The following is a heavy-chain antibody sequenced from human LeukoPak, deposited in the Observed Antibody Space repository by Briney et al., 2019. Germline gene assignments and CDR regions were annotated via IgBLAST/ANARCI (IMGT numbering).Heavy chain of an antibody. CDR1: GGSISGYY. D-gene: IGHD7-27*01. CDR2: IPYSGST. J-gene: IGHJ5*02. CDR3: ARVPLTVNNWFDP. Sequence: SETLSLTCTVSGGSISGYYWSWIRQPPGKGLEWIGYIPYSGSTTYNPSLKSRVTISLDTSRYQFSLRLSTVTAADTAVYYCARVPLTVNNWFDPWGQGTLVTVSS. V-gene: IGHV4-59*01.